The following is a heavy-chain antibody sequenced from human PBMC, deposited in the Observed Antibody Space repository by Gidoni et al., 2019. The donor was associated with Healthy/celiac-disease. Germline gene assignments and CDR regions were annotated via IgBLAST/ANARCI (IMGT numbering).Heavy chain of an antibody. D-gene: IGHD3-22*01. CDR2: ISAYNGNT. CDR1: GYTFTSYG. V-gene: IGHV1-18*01. Sequence: QVQLVQSGAEVKKPGASVTVSCKASGYTFTSYGISWVRQAPGQGLEWMGWISAYNGNTNYAQKLQGRVTMTTDTSTSTAYMELRSLRSDDTAVYYCAREVPVGTMIVVNGWDATNWFDPWGQGTLVTVSS. CDR3: AREVPVGTMIVVNGWDATNWFDP. J-gene: IGHJ5*02.